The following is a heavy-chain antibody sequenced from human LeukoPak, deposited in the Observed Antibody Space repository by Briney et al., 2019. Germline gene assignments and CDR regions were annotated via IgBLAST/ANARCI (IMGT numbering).Heavy chain of an antibody. J-gene: IGHJ5*02. CDR2: INHSGST. Sequence: SETLSLTCAVYGGSFSSYYWTWIRQPPGKGLEWIGEINHSGSTNYNPSLKSRVTISVDTSKNQFSLKLSSVTAADTAVYYCARLVSQNWFDPWGQGTLVTVSS. V-gene: IGHV4-34*01. CDR1: GGSFSSYY. CDR3: ARLVSQNWFDP.